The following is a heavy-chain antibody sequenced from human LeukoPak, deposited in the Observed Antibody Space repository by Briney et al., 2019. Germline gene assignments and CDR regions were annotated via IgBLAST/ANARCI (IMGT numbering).Heavy chain of an antibody. Sequence: PGGSLRLSCAASGFTFSSYGMHWVRQAPGKGLEWVAVIWYDGSNKYYADSVKGRFTISRDNSKNTLYLQMNSLRAEDTAVYYCAREFGSDAFDIWGQGTMVTVSS. V-gene: IGHV3-33*01. D-gene: IGHD3-10*01. CDR2: IWYDGSNK. CDR3: AREFGSDAFDI. J-gene: IGHJ3*02. CDR1: GFTFSSYG.